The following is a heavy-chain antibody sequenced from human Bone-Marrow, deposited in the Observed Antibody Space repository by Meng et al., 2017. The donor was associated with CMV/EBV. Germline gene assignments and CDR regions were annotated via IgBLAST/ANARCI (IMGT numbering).Heavy chain of an antibody. CDR1: GYTFTAHY. CDR2: ISGYNGNT. J-gene: IGHJ3*02. Sequence: ASVKVSCKASGYTFTAHYFHWVRQAPGQGLEWMGWISGYNGNTKYAQNLQGRISMATDTSTSTAYMELTSLRSDDTAVYYCARDRDYYGSGSHSNWEAFDIWGQGTMVTVSS. V-gene: IGHV1-18*04. CDR3: ARDRDYYGSGSHSNWEAFDI. D-gene: IGHD3-10*01.